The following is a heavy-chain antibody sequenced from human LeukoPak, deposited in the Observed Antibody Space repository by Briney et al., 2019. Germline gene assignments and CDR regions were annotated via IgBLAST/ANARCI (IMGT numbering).Heavy chain of an antibody. V-gene: IGHV1-69*13. Sequence: SVKVSCEASGGTFSSYAISWVRQAPGQGLEWMGGIIPIFGTSNYAQKFQGRVTITADESTSTAYMELSSLRSEDTAMYYCAREYGGTNWFDPWGQGTLVTVSS. CDR1: GGTFSSYA. J-gene: IGHJ5*02. D-gene: IGHD2-15*01. CDR3: AREYGGTNWFDP. CDR2: IIPIFGTS.